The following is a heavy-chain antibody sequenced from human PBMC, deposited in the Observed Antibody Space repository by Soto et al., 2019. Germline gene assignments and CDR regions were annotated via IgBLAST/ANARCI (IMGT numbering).Heavy chain of an antibody. J-gene: IGHJ4*02. CDR3: ARDMGTSGAYGY. CDR1: GFTFSTYW. Sequence: EVQLVDSGRDLVQPGGSLRLSCAASGFTFSTYWMSWVRQAPGKGLEWVANIDPDGSQKYYVDSVKGRFSISRDNAKNPLYLQMSSLMAEDTAVSYCARDMGTSGAYGYWGQGTLVTVSS. CDR2: IDPDGSQK. V-gene: IGHV3-7*03. D-gene: IGHD1-26*01.